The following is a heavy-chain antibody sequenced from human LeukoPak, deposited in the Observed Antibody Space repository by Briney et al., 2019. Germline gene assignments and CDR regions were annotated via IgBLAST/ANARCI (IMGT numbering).Heavy chain of an antibody. D-gene: IGHD4-17*01. V-gene: IGHV3-7*01. Sequence: PGGSLRLSCAASGFPFSTYWMNWVRQAPGKGLEWVALINPDGSQTNYVDSVRGRFTISRDNAENSLYLQMNSLRAEDTAVYYCARDLGYGALDPWGQGTLVTVSS. CDR1: GFPFSTYW. CDR2: INPDGSQT. J-gene: IGHJ5*02. CDR3: ARDLGYGALDP.